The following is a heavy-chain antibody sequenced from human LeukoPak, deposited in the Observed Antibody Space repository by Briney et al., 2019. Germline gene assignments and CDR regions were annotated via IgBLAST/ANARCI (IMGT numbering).Heavy chain of an antibody. Sequence: ASVKVSCKVSGYTLTELSMHWVRQAPGKGLEWMGGFDPEDGETIYAQKFQGRVTMTEDTSTDTAYMELSSLRSEDTAVYYCATGEFGSRIADYWGQGTLVTVSS. J-gene: IGHJ4*02. V-gene: IGHV1-24*01. CDR1: GYTLTELS. D-gene: IGHD3-10*01. CDR3: ATGEFGSRIADY. CDR2: FDPEDGET.